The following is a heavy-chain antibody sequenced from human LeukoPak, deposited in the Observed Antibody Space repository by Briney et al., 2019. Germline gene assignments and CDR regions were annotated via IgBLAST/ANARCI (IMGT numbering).Heavy chain of an antibody. CDR3: ARETYYYDSSGSRIPYYFDY. J-gene: IGHJ4*02. V-gene: IGHV4-59*11. CDR1: GGSISSHY. D-gene: IGHD3-22*01. Sequence: SETLSLTCTVSGGSISSHYWSWIRQPPGKGLEWIGYIYYSGSANYNPSLKSRVTISVDTSKNQFSLQLRSVTAADPAVYYCARETYYYDSSGSRIPYYFDYWGQGTLVTVSS. CDR2: IYYSGSA.